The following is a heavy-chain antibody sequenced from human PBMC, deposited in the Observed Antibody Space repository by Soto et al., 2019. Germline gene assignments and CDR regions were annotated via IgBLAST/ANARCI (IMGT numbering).Heavy chain of an antibody. CDR3: AKSPRGEMATD. D-gene: IGHD5-12*01. J-gene: IGHJ4*02. CDR1: GYTFINYH. V-gene: IGHV1-18*01. CDR2: INTYNGMT. Sequence: QVQLVQSGGEMKKPGASVTVSCKASGYTFINYHITWVRQAPGQGLEWMAWINTYNGMTDYAQRFQGRVTMTRDTSTSTAYMELRNLGSVDTAVYFCAKSPRGEMATDWGQGTLVTFSS.